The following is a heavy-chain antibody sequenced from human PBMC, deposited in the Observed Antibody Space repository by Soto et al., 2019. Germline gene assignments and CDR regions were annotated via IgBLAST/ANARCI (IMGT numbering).Heavy chain of an antibody. CDR3: ARDGWVGVAMLIWSRYYYYDMDV. J-gene: IGHJ6*02. Sequence: QVQLVQSGAEVKKPGASVKVSCKASGYTFTSYGISWVRQAPGQGLEWMGWISAYNGNTNYAQKLQGRVTMNTDTSTSTAYMELRSLRSDDTAVYYCARDGWVGVAMLIWSRYYYYDMDVWGQGTTVTVSS. CDR1: GYTFTSYG. CDR2: ISAYNGNT. V-gene: IGHV1-18*01. D-gene: IGHD2-2*01.